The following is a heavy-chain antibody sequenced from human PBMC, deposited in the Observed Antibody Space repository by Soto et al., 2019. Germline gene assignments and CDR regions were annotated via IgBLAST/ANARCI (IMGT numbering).Heavy chain of an antibody. V-gene: IGHV4-4*07. D-gene: IGHD2-21*02. CDR2: IYTSGST. CDR1: GGSISSYF. Sequence: LSLTCPVSGGSISSYFCSWIRQPAGKGLEWIGRIYTSGSTNYNPSLKSRVTMSVGTSKNQFSLKLSSVTAADTAVYYCARESTVVTLRTFDIWGQGTMVTVSS. J-gene: IGHJ3*02. CDR3: ARESTVVTLRTFDI.